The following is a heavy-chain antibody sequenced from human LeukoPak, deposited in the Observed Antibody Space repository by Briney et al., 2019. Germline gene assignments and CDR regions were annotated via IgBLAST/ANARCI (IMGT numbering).Heavy chain of an antibody. V-gene: IGHV3-33*01. D-gene: IGHD3-10*01. CDR1: GFTFSSYG. J-gene: IGHJ4*02. CDR3: ASSVLWFGEDYFDY. Sequence: GGSLRLSCAASGFTFSSYGMHWVRQAPGKGLEWVAVIWYDGSNKYYADSVKGRFTISRDNSKNTLYLQMNSLRAEDTAVYYCASSVLWFGEDYFDYWGQGTLVTVSS. CDR2: IWYDGSNK.